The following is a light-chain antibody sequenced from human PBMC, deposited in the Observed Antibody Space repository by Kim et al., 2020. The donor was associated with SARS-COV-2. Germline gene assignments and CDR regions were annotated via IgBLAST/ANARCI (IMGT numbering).Light chain of an antibody. Sequence: EIVLTQSPGTLSLSPGESATLSCRASESVDINNLAWYQQKPGQAPRLLIYGASRRATGIPDRFRGSGSGTDFILTISRLEPEDLAVYHCHQYGSSPWTFGQGTKVDIK. V-gene: IGKV3-20*01. CDR2: GAS. J-gene: IGKJ1*01. CDR1: ESVDINN. CDR3: HQYGSSPWT.